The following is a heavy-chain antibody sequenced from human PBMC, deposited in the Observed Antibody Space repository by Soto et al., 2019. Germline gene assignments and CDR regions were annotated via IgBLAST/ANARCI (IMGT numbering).Heavy chain of an antibody. Sequence: SETLSLTCTVSGGSISSYYWSWIRQPPGKGLEWIGYIYYSGSTNYNPSLKSRVTISVDTSKDQFSLKLSSVTAADTAVYYCARARDDYDFWSGPSYGMDVWGQGTTVTVSS. D-gene: IGHD3-3*01. J-gene: IGHJ6*02. CDR1: GGSISSYY. CDR2: IYYSGST. CDR3: ARARDDYDFWSGPSYGMDV. V-gene: IGHV4-59*01.